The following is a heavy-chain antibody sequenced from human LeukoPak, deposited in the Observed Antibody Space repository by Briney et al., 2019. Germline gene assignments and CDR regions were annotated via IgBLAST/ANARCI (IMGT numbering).Heavy chain of an antibody. CDR2: ITGHSQLT. J-gene: IGHJ4*02. CDR3: AKDRILDGMWEVDY. V-gene: IGHV3-23*01. CDR1: GFDFNIYA. Sequence: PGGSLRLSCVASGFDFNIYAMDWVRQAPGKGLESVSGITGHSQLTYYADSVKGRFTIYRDNSKNTLYLQMNSLRAEDTALYFCAKDRILDGMWEVDYWGQGTPVTVSS. D-gene: IGHD1-26*01.